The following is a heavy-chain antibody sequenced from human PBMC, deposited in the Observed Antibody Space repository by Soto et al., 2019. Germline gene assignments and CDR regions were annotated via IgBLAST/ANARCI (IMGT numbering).Heavy chain of an antibody. D-gene: IGHD6-6*01. Sequence: QLQLQESGPGLVKPSETLSLTCTVSGGSISSSSFRGGWIRQPPGKGLEWIGSIHYSGSTYYNPSLKSRVSMSVDTSKNQFSRKLNSVTAADTAVYYCARQEDSSSSSIRRLDYWGQGTLVTVSS. CDR1: GGSISSSSFR. V-gene: IGHV4-39*01. CDR3: ARQEDSSSSSIRRLDY. J-gene: IGHJ4*02. CDR2: IHYSGST.